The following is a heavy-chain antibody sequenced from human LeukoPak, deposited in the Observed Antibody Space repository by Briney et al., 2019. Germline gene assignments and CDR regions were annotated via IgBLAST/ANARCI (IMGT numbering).Heavy chain of an antibody. Sequence: GSSVKVSCKASGGTFSSYAISWVRQAPGQGLEWMGGIIPIFGTANYAQKFQGRVTITTDESTSTAYMELSSLRSEDTAVNYCARVGPYCSSTSCHYYFDYWGQGTLVTVSS. J-gene: IGHJ4*02. CDR2: IIPIFGTA. V-gene: IGHV1-69*05. D-gene: IGHD2-2*01. CDR1: GGTFSSYA. CDR3: ARVGPYCSSTSCHYYFDY.